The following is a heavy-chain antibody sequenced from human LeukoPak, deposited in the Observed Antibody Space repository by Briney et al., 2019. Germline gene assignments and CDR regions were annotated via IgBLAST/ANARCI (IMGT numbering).Heavy chain of an antibody. CDR1: EFTFRTYW. J-gene: IGHJ4*02. D-gene: IGHD4-17*01. V-gene: IGHV3-7*01. Sequence: PGGSLRLSCAAFEFTFRTYWMSWVRQAPGKGLEWVANINQDGSEKYYVDSVKGRFTISRDNAKNSLYLQMNSLRAEDTAVYYCARDHPTRAFDYWGQGALVTVSS. CDR3: ARDHPTRAFDY. CDR2: INQDGSEK.